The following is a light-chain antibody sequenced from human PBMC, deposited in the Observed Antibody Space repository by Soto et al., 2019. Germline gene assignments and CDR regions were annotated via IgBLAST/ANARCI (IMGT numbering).Light chain of an antibody. CDR3: TSYRSTSTR. CDR2: EVN. Sequence: QSALTQPASVSGSPGQSITISCTGTSSDVGGYNHVSWYQQYPGKAPKLVIYEVNNRPSGVSYRFSGSRSGNTASLTISGLQAEDEADYYCTSYRSTSTRFGGGTKLTVL. V-gene: IGLV2-14*01. CDR1: SSDVGGYNH. J-gene: IGLJ2*01.